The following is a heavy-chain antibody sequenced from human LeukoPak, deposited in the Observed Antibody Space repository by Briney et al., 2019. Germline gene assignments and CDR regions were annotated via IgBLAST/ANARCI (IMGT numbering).Heavy chain of an antibody. D-gene: IGHD6-13*01. V-gene: IGHV4-59*01. CDR2: IYYSGST. CDR1: GGSISSYY. J-gene: IGHJ6*02. CDR3: ARERVAAAGVVGMDV. Sequence: PSETLSLTCTVSGGSISSYYWSWIRQPPGKGLEWIGFIYYSGSTNYNPSLKSRVTILVDTSKNQFSLKLSSVTAADTAVYYCARERVAAAGVVGMDVWGQGTTVTVSS.